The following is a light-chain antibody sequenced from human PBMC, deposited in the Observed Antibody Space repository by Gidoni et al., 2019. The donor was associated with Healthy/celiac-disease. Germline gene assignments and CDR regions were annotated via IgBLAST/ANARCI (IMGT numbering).Light chain of an antibody. Sequence: QPVLTQSSSASASLGSSVKLTCTLSSGHSSYIIAWHQQQPGKAPRYLMKLEGSGSYNKGSGVPDPFSGSSSGADRYLTISNLQSEDEADYYRETWDSKVGFGGGTKLTVL. CDR2: LEGSGSY. V-gene: IGLV4-60*03. J-gene: IGLJ2*01. CDR1: SGHSSYI. CDR3: ETWDSKVG.